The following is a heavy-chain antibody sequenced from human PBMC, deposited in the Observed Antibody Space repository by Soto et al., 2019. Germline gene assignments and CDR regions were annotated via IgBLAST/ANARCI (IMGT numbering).Heavy chain of an antibody. J-gene: IGHJ6*02. CDR2: IYPGESDT. CDR3: ARLSGMIQLRWHDYYYYGMDV. D-gene: IGHD5-18*01. V-gene: IGHV5-51*01. CDR1: GYSFTSYW. Sequence: PGESLKISCKGSGYSFTSYWIGWVRQMPGKGLEWMGIIYPGESDTRYSPSFQGQVTISADKSISTAYLQWSSLKASDTAMYYYARLSGMIQLRWHDYYYYGMDVWGQGTTVTVSS.